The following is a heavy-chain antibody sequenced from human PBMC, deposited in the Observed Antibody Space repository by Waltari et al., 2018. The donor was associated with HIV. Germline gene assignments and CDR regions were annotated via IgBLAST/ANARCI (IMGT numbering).Heavy chain of an antibody. J-gene: IGHJ4*02. D-gene: IGHD4-17*01. CDR3: AREPSLTTAYDY. CDR1: GYTFTGYY. Sequence: QVQLVQSGAEVKKPGASVKVSCKASGYTFTGYYMHWVRQAPGQGLEWMGWINRNSGGTNYAKKFQGRVTLTRDTSISAAYMELTRLRSDDTAVYYCAREPSLTTAYDYWGQGTLVTVSS. CDR2: INRNSGGT. V-gene: IGHV1-2*02.